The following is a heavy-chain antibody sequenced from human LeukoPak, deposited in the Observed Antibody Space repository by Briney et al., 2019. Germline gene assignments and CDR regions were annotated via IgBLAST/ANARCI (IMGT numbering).Heavy chain of an antibody. Sequence: VASVKVSCKASGYTFTGYYMHWVRQAPGQGLEWMGWINPNSGGTNYAQKFQGRVTMTRDTSISTAYMELSRLRSDDTAVYYCARDRDYYDSSGYYRYYYYYMDVWGKGTTVTISS. J-gene: IGHJ6*03. V-gene: IGHV1-2*02. CDR2: INPNSGGT. D-gene: IGHD3-22*01. CDR1: GYTFTGYY. CDR3: ARDRDYYDSSGYYRYYYYYMDV.